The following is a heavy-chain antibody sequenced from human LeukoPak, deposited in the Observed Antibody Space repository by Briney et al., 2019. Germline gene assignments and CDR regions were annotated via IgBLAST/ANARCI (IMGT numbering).Heavy chain of an antibody. CDR3: ARGNDGYSYGPSSA. CDR1: GFTFSSYS. D-gene: IGHD5-18*01. V-gene: IGHV3-21*01. CDR2: ISSSSSYI. J-gene: IGHJ4*02. Sequence: KPGGSLRLSCAASGFTFSSYSMNWVRQAPGKGLEWVSSISSSSSYIYYADSVKGRFTISRDNAKNSLYLQMNSLRAEDTAVYYCARGNDGYSYGPSSAWGQGTLVTVSS.